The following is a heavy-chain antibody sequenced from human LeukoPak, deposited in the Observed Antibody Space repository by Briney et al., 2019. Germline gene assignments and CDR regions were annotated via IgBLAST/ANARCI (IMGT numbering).Heavy chain of an antibody. J-gene: IGHJ3*02. D-gene: IGHD2-21*01. Sequence: GGSLRLSCAASGFTFSSYAMSWVRQAPGKGLEWVSAISGSGGSTYYADSVKGRFTISRDNSKNTLDLQMNSLRAEDTAVYYCAKARGLSPLTYYDAVHMGGRGKVVTVS. CDR3: AKARGLSPLTYYDAVHM. CDR1: GFTFSSYA. V-gene: IGHV3-23*01. CDR2: ISGSGGST.